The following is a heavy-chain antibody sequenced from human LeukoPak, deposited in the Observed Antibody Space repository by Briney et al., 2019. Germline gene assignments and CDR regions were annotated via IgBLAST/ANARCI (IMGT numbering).Heavy chain of an antibody. D-gene: IGHD1-14*01. CDR1: GFTFTTYW. Sequence: PGGSLRLSCAGSGFTFTTYWMSWVRQAPGKGLEWVANTKQDGSEISYVDSVKGRFTISRDNAKNSLYLQMNSLRAEDTAVYYCARNNPGGVWSFDYWGQGTLVTVSS. V-gene: IGHV3-7*01. J-gene: IGHJ4*02. CDR2: TKQDGSEI. CDR3: ARNNPGGVWSFDY.